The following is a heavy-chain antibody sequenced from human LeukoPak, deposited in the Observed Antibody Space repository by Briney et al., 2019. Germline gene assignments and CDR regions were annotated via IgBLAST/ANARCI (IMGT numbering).Heavy chain of an antibody. CDR1: GFTFDDYG. V-gene: IGHV3-20*04. Sequence: GGSLRLSCAASGFTFDDYGMSWVRQAPGKGLEWVSGINWNGGSTGYADSLKGRFTISRDNAKNSLYLQMNSLRAEDTALYYCARDQLALEWLLSIDYWGQGTLVTVSS. D-gene: IGHD3-3*01. CDR3: ARDQLALEWLLSIDY. CDR2: INWNGGST. J-gene: IGHJ4*02.